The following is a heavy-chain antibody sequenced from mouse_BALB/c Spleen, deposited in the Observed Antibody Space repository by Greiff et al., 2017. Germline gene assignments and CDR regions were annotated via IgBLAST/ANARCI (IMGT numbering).Heavy chain of an antibody. V-gene: IGHV14-3*02. J-gene: IGHJ2*01. CDR2: IDPANGNT. Sequence: DVQLQESGAELVKPGASVKLSCTVSGFNIKDTYMHWVKQRPEQGLEWIGRIDPANGNTKYDPKFQGKATITAEASSNTAYLQLSSLTSEDTAVYYCAREDYGNYDPFDYWGQGTTLTVSA. D-gene: IGHD2-1*01. CDR3: AREDYGNYDPFDY. CDR1: GFNIKDTY.